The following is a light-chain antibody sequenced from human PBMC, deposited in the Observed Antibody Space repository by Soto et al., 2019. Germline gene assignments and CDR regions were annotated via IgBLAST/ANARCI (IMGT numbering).Light chain of an antibody. Sequence: EIVLTQSPATLSLSPGERASLSCGASQTLSGYLAWYQQKPGQAPRLLFYNASERATGIPARFSGSGSGTDFTLTISRLEPEDYAVYYCQQRRTFGPGTKVDIK. V-gene: IGKV3-11*01. CDR3: QQRRT. CDR2: NAS. CDR1: QTLSGY. J-gene: IGKJ3*01.